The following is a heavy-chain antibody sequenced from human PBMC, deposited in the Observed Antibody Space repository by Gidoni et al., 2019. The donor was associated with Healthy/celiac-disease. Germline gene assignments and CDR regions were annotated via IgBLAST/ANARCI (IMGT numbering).Heavy chain of an antibody. CDR1: GGPFSSYA. V-gene: IGHV1-69*01. J-gene: IGHJ4*02. D-gene: IGHD2-21*01. CDR3: AREVAYCGGDCYSDY. CDR2: IIPIFGTA. Sequence: QVQLVQSGAEVTKPGSSVKVSCQASGGPFSSYAISWVRQAPGQGLEWMGGIIPIFGTANYAQKFQGRVTITADESTSTAYMELSSLRSEDTAVYYCAREVAYCGGDCYSDYWGQGTLVTVSS.